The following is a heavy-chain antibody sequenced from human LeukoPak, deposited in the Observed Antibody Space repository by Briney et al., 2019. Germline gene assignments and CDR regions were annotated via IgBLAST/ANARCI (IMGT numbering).Heavy chain of an antibody. CDR3: ARSNLSFYYGDYSGALDY. V-gene: IGHV3-53*01. D-gene: IGHD4-17*01. J-gene: IGHJ4*02. Sequence: PGGSLRLSCAASGFTVSSNYMSWVRQAPGKGLEWVSVIYSGGSTYYADSVKGRFTISRDNAKNSLSLQMNSLRAEDTAVYYCARSNLSFYYGDYSGALDYWGQGTLVTVSS. CDR1: GFTVSSNY. CDR2: IYSGGST.